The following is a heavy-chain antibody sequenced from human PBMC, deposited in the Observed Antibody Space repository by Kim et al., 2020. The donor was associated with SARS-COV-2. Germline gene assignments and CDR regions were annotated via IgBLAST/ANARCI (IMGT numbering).Heavy chain of an antibody. CDR3: ARAQKLSSSGGPYYFDY. Sequence: SETLSLTCTVSGGSISSYYWSWIRQPPGKGLEWIGYIYYSGSTNYNPSLKSRVTISVDTSKNQFSLKLSSVTAADTAVYYCARAQKLSSSGGPYYFDYWGQGTLVTVSS. CDR1: GGSISSYY. J-gene: IGHJ4*02. V-gene: IGHV4-59*13. CDR2: IYYSGST. D-gene: IGHD6-6*01.